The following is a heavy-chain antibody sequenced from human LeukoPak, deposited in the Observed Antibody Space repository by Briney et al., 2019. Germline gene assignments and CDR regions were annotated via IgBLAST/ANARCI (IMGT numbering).Heavy chain of an antibody. Sequence: GGSLRLSCAASGFTFSDYYMSWIRQAPGKGLEWVSYISSSGSTIYYADSVRGRFTISRDNSKNTLYLQMNSLRAEDTAVYYCAKRRGYSYGCDYWGQGTLVTVSS. V-gene: IGHV3-11*01. CDR2: ISSSGSTI. D-gene: IGHD5-18*01. CDR1: GFTFSDYY. J-gene: IGHJ4*02. CDR3: AKRRGYSYGCDY.